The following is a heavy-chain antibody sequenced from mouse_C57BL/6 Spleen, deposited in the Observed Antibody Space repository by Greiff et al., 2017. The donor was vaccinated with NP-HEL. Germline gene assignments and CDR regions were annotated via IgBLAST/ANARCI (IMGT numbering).Heavy chain of an antibody. D-gene: IGHD2-3*01. CDR3: ARSVYDGYYVYAMDY. V-gene: IGHV1-69*01. Sequence: VQLQQPGAELVMPGASVKLSCKASGYTFTSYWMHWVKQRPGQGLEWIGEIDPSDSYTNYNQKFKGKSTLTVDKSSSTAYMQLSSLTSEDSAVYYCARSVYDGYYVYAMDYWGQGTSVTVSS. CDR2: IDPSDSYT. CDR1: GYTFTSYW. J-gene: IGHJ4*01.